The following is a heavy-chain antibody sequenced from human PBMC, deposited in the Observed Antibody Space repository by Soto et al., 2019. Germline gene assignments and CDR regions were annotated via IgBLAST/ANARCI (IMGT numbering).Heavy chain of an antibody. V-gene: IGHV4-30-4*01. CDR3: ATERGSTYGYFDY. CDR1: GGSVTSDEDY. J-gene: IGHJ4*02. Sequence: SETLPLTCTVSGGSVTSDEDYWSWIRQSPGKGLEWIGYISNSGSTGYNPSLKTRLSMSVDRSKNQFTLRLTSVTAADTAVYFCATERGSTYGYFDYWGQGTQVTVSS. CDR2: ISNSGST. D-gene: IGHD4-17*01.